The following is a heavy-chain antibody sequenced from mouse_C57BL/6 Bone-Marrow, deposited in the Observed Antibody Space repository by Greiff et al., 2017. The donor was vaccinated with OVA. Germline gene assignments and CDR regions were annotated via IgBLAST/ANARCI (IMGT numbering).Heavy chain of an antibody. CDR3: ARSGYDFPWFAY. CDR1: GYSFTSYY. Sequence: VQLQQSGPELVKPGASVKISCKASGYSFTSYYIHWVKQRPGQGLEWIGWIYPGSGNTKYNEKFKGKATLTADTSSSTAYMQLSSLTSEDSAVYYCARSGYDFPWFAYWGQGTLVTVSA. D-gene: IGHD2-2*01. CDR2: IYPGSGNT. J-gene: IGHJ3*01. V-gene: IGHV1-66*01.